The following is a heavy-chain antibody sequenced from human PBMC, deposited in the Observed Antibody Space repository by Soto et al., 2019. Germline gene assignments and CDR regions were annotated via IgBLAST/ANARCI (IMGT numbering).Heavy chain of an antibody. Sequence: LGESLKISCKGSGYSFTSYWISWVRQMPGKGLEWMGRIDPSDSYTNYSPSFQGHVTISADKSISTAYLQWSSLKASDTAMYYCARHKQQLYAFDIWGQGTMVTVSS. D-gene: IGHD6-13*01. J-gene: IGHJ3*02. CDR1: GYSFTSYW. CDR2: IDPSDSYT. V-gene: IGHV5-10-1*01. CDR3: ARHKQQLYAFDI.